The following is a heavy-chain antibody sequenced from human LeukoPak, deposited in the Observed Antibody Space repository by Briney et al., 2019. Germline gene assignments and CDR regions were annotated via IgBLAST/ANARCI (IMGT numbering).Heavy chain of an antibody. CDR1: GGTFSNYA. D-gene: IGHD4-11*01. Sequence: GASVKVSCKASGGTFSNYAITWVRQAPGQGIEWMGGLIPIFGTPNYAQKFQGRVTITADKSTSTAYMELSSLRSEDTAVYYCARFRGYSNYVYFDYWGQGTLVTVSS. CDR2: LIPIFGTP. J-gene: IGHJ4*02. CDR3: ARFRGYSNYVYFDY. V-gene: IGHV1-69*06.